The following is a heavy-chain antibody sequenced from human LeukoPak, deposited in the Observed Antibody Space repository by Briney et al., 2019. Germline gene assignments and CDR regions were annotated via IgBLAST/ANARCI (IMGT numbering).Heavy chain of an antibody. D-gene: IGHD2-15*01. CDR2: MNPNSGNT. Sequence: VASVKVSCKASGYTFTSYYMHWVRQAPGLGLEWMGWMNPNSGNTGYAQKFQGRVTITRNTSISTAYMELSSLRSEDTAVYYCARTSCGPRCPYYYYYMDVWGKGTTVTVSS. CDR3: ARTSCGPRCPYYYYYMDV. V-gene: IGHV1-8*03. CDR1: GYTFTSYY. J-gene: IGHJ6*03.